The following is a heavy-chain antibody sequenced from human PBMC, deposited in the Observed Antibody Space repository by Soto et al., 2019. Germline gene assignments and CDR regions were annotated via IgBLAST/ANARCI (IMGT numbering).Heavy chain of an antibody. CDR3: LRALKRTRSTVKVSDY. V-gene: IGHV4-59*01. CDR2: IYYSGST. J-gene: IGHJ4*01. D-gene: IGHD2-2*01. Sequence: RHPPIKKQKWIGYIYYSGSTNYNPSLKSRVTISVDTSKNQFSLKLSSVTAADTAVYYCLRALKRTRSTVKVSDYWRHGTVVTV.